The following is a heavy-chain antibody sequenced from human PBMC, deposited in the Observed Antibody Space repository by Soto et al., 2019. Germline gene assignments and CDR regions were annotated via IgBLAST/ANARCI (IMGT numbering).Heavy chain of an antibody. Sequence: SETLSLTCAASGGSVSSSRWWSWVRQPPGRGLEWIGEIYHSGSTNYDLSLKSRVTISVDNAKNTLYLQMNSLTGEDTAVYYCARPRYDGSGTPFDHWGQGTLVTVSS. CDR1: GGSVSSSRW. J-gene: IGHJ4*02. CDR2: IYHSGST. V-gene: IGHV4-4*02. D-gene: IGHD3-22*01. CDR3: ARPRYDGSGTPFDH.